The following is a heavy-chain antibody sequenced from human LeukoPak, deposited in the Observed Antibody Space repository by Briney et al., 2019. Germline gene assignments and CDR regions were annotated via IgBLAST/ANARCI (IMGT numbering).Heavy chain of an antibody. J-gene: IGHJ6*02. CDR1: GYTFTDYY. D-gene: IGHD1-26*01. CDR2: INPNSGGT. Sequence: ASVKVSCKASGYTFTDYYMHWVRQAPGQGLEWMGWINPNSGGTNYAQKFQDRVTMTRDTSISTAYMELSSLRSDDTAVYYRATELGATYDNYYHGMDVWGQGTTVTVSS. CDR3: ATELGATYDNYYHGMDV. V-gene: IGHV1-2*02.